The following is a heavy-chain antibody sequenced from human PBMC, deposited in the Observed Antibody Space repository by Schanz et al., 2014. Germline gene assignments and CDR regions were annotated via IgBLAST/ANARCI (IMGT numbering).Heavy chain of an antibody. CDR3: AKVAPAATYLDS. J-gene: IGHJ4*02. CDR2: ISDSGDST. Sequence: QVQLVESGGGLVKPGGSLRLSCAASGFTFSDYYMTWIRQAPGKGLEWVSDISDSGDSTHYADSVKGRFTISRDNAKNSLFLQMNRLSAEDTAVYYCAKVAPAATYLDSWGLGTLVTVSS. V-gene: IGHV3-11*01. CDR1: GFTFSDYY. D-gene: IGHD2-2*01.